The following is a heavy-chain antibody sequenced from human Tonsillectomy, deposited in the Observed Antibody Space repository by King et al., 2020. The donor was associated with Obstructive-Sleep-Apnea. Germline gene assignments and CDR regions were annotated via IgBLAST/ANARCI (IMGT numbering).Heavy chain of an antibody. D-gene: IGHD3-16*01. V-gene: IGHV3-74*01. Sequence: VQLVESGGGLVQPGGSLRLSCVASGFTFSNYWMHWVRQAPGKGLVWVSRVTSDGRSTTYADSVKGRFTISIDIAKNTLYLHLDGLRAEDTAVYYCARGYSYAWGLFDSWGQGTLVTVSS. CDR2: VTSDGRST. J-gene: IGHJ4*02. CDR3: ARGYSYAWGLFDS. CDR1: GFTFSNYW.